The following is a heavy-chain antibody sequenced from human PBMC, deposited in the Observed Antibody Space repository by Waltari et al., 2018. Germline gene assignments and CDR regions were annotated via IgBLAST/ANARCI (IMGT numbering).Heavy chain of an antibody. Sequence: QVQLVQSGAEVKKPGASVKVSCKASGYTFTGYYMHWVRQAPGQGLEWMGRINPNRGGTNYAQKFQGRVTMTRDTSISTAYMELSRLRSDDTAVYYCARGTLLLLQWLVHGGDFDYWGQGTLVTVSS. CDR1: GYTFTGYY. J-gene: IGHJ4*02. V-gene: IGHV1-2*06. CDR2: INPNRGGT. CDR3: ARGTLLLLQWLVHGGDFDY. D-gene: IGHD6-19*01.